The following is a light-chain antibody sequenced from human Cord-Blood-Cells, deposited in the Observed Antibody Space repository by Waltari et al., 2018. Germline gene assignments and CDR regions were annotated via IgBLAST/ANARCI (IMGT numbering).Light chain of an antibody. CDR2: GNS. J-gene: IGLJ1*01. CDR1: SSNIGAGYD. CDR3: QSYDSSLSGYV. Sequence: QSVLTQPPSVSGAPGQRVTISCTGSSSNIGAGYDVHWYQQLPGTAPKLLIYGNSDRRCGVPDRFSGSKSGTSASLAITGLQAEDEADYYCQSYDSSLSGYVFGTGTKVTVL. V-gene: IGLV1-40*01.